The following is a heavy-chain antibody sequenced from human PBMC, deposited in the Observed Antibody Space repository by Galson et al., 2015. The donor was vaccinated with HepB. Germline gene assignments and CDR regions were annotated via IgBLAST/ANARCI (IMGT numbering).Heavy chain of an antibody. CDR2: ISYDGSNK. J-gene: IGHJ4*02. D-gene: IGHD1-26*01. CDR3: AKDLYSGSYTAHFDY. V-gene: IGHV3-30*18. CDR1: GFTFSSYG. Sequence: SLRLSCAASGFTFSSYGTHWVRQAPGKGLEWVAVISYDGSNKYYADSVKGRFTISRDNSKNTLYLQMNSLRAEDTAVYYCAKDLYSGSYTAHFDYWGQGTLVTVSS.